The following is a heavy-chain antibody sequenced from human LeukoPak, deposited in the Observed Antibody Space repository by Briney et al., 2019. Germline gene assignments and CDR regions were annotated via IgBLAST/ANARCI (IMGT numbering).Heavy chain of an antibody. V-gene: IGHV3-7*01. J-gene: IGHJ4*02. D-gene: IGHD6-13*01. Sequence: GGSLRLSCAASGFTFSTYWMSWVRQAPGKGLEWVANIKQDGSEKYYVDSVKGRFTISRDNAKNSLYLQMNSLRAEDTAVYYCARDIAAAGTGFDYWGQGTLVTVSS. CDR2: IKQDGSEK. CDR1: GFTFSTYW. CDR3: ARDIAAAGTGFDY.